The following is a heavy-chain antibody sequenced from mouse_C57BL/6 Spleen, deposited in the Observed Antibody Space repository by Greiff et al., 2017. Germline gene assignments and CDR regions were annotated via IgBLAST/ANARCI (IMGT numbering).Heavy chain of an antibody. CDR1: GYTFTSYW. J-gene: IGHJ3*01. V-gene: IGHV1-64*01. CDR2: IHPNSGST. D-gene: IGHD2-5*01. Sequence: QVQLQQPGAELVKPGASVKLSCKASGYTFTSYWMHWVKQRPGQGLEWIGMIHPNSGSTNYNEKFKSKATLTVEKSSSTAYMQLSSLTSEDSAVYYCARWIVTPGGFAYWGQGTLVTVSA. CDR3: ARWIVTPGGFAY.